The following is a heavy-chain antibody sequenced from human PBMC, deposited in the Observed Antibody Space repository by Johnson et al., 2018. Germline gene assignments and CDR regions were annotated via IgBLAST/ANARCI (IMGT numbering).Heavy chain of an antibody. J-gene: IGHJ6*02. CDR3: VRGHHAFEG. CDR1: RITFRDFW. D-gene: IGHD1-14*01. CDR2: VNHGGSES. Sequence: VQLLESGGGSVQPGGSLRLSCAASRITFRDFWMSWVRPAPGTGLEWVASVNHGGSESYYVDSVRGRVTISREHAKNSLFLQMNSLRVEETAGYYCVRGHHAFEGWGQGTTVTVPS. V-gene: IGHV3-7*01.